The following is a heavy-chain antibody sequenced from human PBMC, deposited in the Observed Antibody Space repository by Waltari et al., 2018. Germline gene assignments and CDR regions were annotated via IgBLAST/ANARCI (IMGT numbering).Heavy chain of an antibody. Sequence: EVQLVESGGGVIQPGGSLRLSCAASGFIVSPHYMSWVRQAPGKGLEWVSVIYNDGTKLYADSVKGRFTVSRDNSKNMVHLQMDSLRAEDTAVYYCATDGDGDCSLCLAQWGQGTLVTVSS. D-gene: IGHD2-21*02. J-gene: IGHJ4*02. V-gene: IGHV3-53*01. CDR3: ATDGDGDCSLCLAQ. CDR1: GFIVSPHY. CDR2: IYNDGTK.